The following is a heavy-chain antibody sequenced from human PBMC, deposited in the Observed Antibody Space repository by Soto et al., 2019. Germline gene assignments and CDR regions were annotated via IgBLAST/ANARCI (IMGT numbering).Heavy chain of an antibody. Sequence: PSETLSLTCAVSGGSISSGGYSWSWIRQPPGKGLEWIGYIYHSGSTYYNPSLKSRVTISVDRSKNQFSLKLSSVTAADTAVYYCARSYCGGDCYRPYYYYGMDVWGQGTTVTVSS. CDR2: IYHSGST. V-gene: IGHV4-30-2*01. J-gene: IGHJ6*02. CDR1: GGSISSGGYS. D-gene: IGHD2-21*02. CDR3: ARSYCGGDCYRPYYYYGMDV.